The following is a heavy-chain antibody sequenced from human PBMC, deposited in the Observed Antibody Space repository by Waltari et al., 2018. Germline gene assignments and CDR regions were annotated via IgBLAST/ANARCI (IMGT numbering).Heavy chain of an antibody. V-gene: IGHV1-8*01. J-gene: IGHJ6*02. CDR3: ARGDKRFLEWLPRDGDGGMDV. CDR2: MNPNSGNT. Sequence: QVQLVQSGAEVKKPGASVKVSCKASGYTFTSYDIHWVRQATGQGLEWMGWMNPNSGNTGYAQKFQGRVTMTRNTSISTAYMELSSLRSEDTAVYYCARGDKRFLEWLPRDGDGGMDVWGQGTTVTVSS. CDR1: GYTFTSYD. D-gene: IGHD3-3*01.